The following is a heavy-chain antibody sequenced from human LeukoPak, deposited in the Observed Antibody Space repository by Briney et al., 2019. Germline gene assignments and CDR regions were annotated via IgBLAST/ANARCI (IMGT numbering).Heavy chain of an antibody. Sequence: SETLSLTCTVSGGSLSNYYWSWIRQPPGKRLEWIGYIYYSGSTNYNPSLKSRVTISVDTSKNQFSLKLSSVTAADTAGYYCARYRRIAARYWFDPWGQGTLVTVSS. J-gene: IGHJ5*02. CDR1: GGSLSNYY. CDR2: IYYSGST. CDR3: ARYRRIAARYWFDP. D-gene: IGHD6-6*01. V-gene: IGHV4-59*01.